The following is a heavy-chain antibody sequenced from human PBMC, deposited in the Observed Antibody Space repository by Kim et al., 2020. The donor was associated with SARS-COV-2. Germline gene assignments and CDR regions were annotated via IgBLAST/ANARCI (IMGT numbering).Heavy chain of an antibody. CDR1: GYTFTNYG. CDR3: ARGPPYYGGDFLFDY. D-gene: IGHD2-21*02. V-gene: IGHV1-18*04. Sequence: ASVKVSCKASGYTFTNYGINWVRQAPGQGLEWMGWISAYIGNTNYAQNLHGRVTMTTDTSTSTAYMDLRSLTSDDTAVYYCARGPPYYGGDFLFDYWGQGTLVTVSS. J-gene: IGHJ4*02. CDR2: ISAYIGNT.